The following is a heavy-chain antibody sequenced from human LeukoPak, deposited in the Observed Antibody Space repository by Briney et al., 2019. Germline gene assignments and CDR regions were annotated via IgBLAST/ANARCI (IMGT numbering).Heavy chain of an antibody. CDR2: IGSDASVT. D-gene: IGHD3-10*01. CDR3: ASDIGD. J-gene: IGHJ4*02. V-gene: IGHV3-74*01. Sequence: PGGSLTLSCSAPGCSLSSYWMHWVRQAPRQGLVWVSRIGSDASVTTYADSVKGRFATSTDNATKTLYLQMKSFRAAGTAVYYCASDIGDGGQGTLVTVSS. CDR1: GCSLSSYW.